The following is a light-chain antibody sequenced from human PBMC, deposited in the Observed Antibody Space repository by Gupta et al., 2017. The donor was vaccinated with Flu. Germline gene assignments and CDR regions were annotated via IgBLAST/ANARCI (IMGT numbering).Light chain of an antibody. CDR3: QQAYNFPPLT. J-gene: IGKJ4*01. Sequence: SSVYASVGDTGTSTCRARQVISNWLAWYQQKQSQAPKLLVYGASSWQSGVHSRFSGSGYGKDVSLTISSRQQEDFASYYCQQAYNFPPLTFGGGTKVEIK. CDR1: QVISNW. V-gene: IGKV1-12*01. CDR2: GAS.